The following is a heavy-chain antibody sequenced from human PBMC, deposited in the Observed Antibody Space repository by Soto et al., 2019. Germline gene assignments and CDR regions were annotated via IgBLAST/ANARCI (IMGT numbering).Heavy chain of an antibody. CDR2: ISQSGNT. CDR3: ARAPKGSGSSQTRPDF. Sequence: SSETLSLTCSIYSGSFSGYYWSWIRQPPGKGLEWIGEISQSGNTNYSPSLKSRVSISIDTSKKQFSLNLASVSAADTAVYYCARAPKGSGSSQTRPDFWGQGTPVTVSS. CDR1: SGSFSGYY. D-gene: IGHD6-6*01. J-gene: IGHJ4*03. V-gene: IGHV4-34*01.